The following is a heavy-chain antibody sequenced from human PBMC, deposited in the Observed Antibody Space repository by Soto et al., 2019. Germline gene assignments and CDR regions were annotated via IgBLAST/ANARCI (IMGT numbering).Heavy chain of an antibody. D-gene: IGHD3-22*01. Sequence: GSLRLFCTPSGFIFSDYSMNWVRQAPGKGLEWISYITTTSSTMYYADSVKGRFTISRDNAKNSLYLQMNSLRDEDTAVYYCARDSSGRQYYGTEVWRQGTTVTVSS. CDR3: ARDSSGRQYYGTEV. J-gene: IGHJ6*02. CDR2: ITTTSSTM. CDR1: GFIFSDYS. V-gene: IGHV3-48*02.